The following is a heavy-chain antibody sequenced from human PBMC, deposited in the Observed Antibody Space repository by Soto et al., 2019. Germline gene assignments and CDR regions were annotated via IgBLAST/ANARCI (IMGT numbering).Heavy chain of an antibody. CDR3: ANLPLTTVSRPVY. Sequence: EVQLLESGGGLVQPGGSLRLSCAASGLTFSSFGMSWVRQAPGKGLEWVSGIRANGDTTYYADSVKGRFTISRDNSRNTLYLQMSSLRAEDTAVYYCANLPLTTVSRPVYWGQGALVTVSS. J-gene: IGHJ4*02. CDR2: IRANGDTT. D-gene: IGHD4-17*01. V-gene: IGHV3-23*01. CDR1: GLTFSSFG.